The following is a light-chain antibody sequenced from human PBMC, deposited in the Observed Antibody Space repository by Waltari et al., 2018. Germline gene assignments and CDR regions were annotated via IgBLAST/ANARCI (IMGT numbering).Light chain of an antibody. CDR1: SSDVGFYNL. Sequence: QSALTQPASVSVSPGQSITISCPGTSSDVGFYNLVSWYQQHPDKAPKLMGYEVIERPSGVSTRFSGSKSGNTASLTISGLQAEDEADYYCCSYAGRNIWVFGGGTKVTVL. CDR3: CSYAGRNIWV. CDR2: EVI. J-gene: IGLJ3*02. V-gene: IGLV2-23*02.